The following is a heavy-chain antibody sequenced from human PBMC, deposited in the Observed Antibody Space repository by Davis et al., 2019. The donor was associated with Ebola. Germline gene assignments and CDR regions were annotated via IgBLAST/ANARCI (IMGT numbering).Heavy chain of an antibody. J-gene: IGHJ5*02. V-gene: IGHV3-11*06. CDR3: ARKDIVVVPAARIGVTNWFDP. CDR1: GFTVSSNY. Sequence: GESLKISCAASGFTVSSNYMSWVRQAPGKGLEWVSYISSSSSYTNYADSVKGRFTISRDNAKNSLYLQMNSLRAEDTAVYYCARKDIVVVPAARIGVTNWFDPWGQGTLVTVSS. D-gene: IGHD2-2*01. CDR2: ISSSSSYT.